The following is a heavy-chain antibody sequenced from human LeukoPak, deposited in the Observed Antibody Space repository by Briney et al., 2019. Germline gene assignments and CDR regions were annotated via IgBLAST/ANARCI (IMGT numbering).Heavy chain of an antibody. CDR2: IFYSGST. Sequence: KASETLSLTCTVSGGSISSSSFYWDWIRQPPGKGLEWIGTIFYSGSTYYNPSIKRRITISVDTSKNQFSLKLSSVTAADTAVYYCARHSRSGYSDYESVFDIWGQGTMVIVSS. CDR3: ARHSRSGYSDYESVFDI. J-gene: IGHJ3*02. D-gene: IGHD5-12*01. V-gene: IGHV4-39*01. CDR1: GGSISSSSFY.